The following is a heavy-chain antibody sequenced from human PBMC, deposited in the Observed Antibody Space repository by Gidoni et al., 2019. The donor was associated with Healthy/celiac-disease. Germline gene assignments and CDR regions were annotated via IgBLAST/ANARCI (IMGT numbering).Heavy chain of an antibody. Sequence: EVQLLESGGGLVQPGGSLRLSCAASGFTFSSYARSWVRQAPGKGLEWVSAISGSGGSTYYADSVKGRFTISRDNAKNTLYLQMNSLRAEDTAVYYCAKDPIVVVVAAREHAFDIWGQGTMVTVSS. CDR3: AKDPIVVVVAAREHAFDI. V-gene: IGHV3-23*01. D-gene: IGHD2-15*01. CDR1: GFTFSSYA. CDR2: ISGSGGST. J-gene: IGHJ3*02.